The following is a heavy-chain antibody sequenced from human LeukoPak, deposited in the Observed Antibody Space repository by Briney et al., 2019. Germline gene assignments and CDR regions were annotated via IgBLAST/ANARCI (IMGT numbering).Heavy chain of an antibody. CDR2: ISYDGSNK. V-gene: IGHV3-30*03. Sequence: PGGSLRLSCAASGFTFSSYGMHWVRQAPGKGLEWVAVISYDGSNKYYADSVKGRFTISRDNAKNSLYLQMNSLRAEDTAVYYCARDNVDYGSGSYSYWGQGTLVTVSS. CDR3: ARDNVDYGSGSYSY. D-gene: IGHD3-10*01. J-gene: IGHJ4*02. CDR1: GFTFSSYG.